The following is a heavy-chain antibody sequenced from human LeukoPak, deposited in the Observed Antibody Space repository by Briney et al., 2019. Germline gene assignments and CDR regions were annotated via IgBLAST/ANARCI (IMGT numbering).Heavy chain of an antibody. CDR2: ISAYNGNT. V-gene: IGHV1-18*01. CDR3: ARVFGFAPYYYMDV. J-gene: IGHJ6*03. CDR1: GYTFTSYG. Sequence: GASVKVSCKASGYTFTSYGISWVRQAPGQGLEWMGWISAYNGNTNYAQKLQGRVTMTTDTSTSTAYMELRSLRSDDTAVYYCARVFGFAPYYYMDVWGKGTTVTISS. D-gene: IGHD3-10*01.